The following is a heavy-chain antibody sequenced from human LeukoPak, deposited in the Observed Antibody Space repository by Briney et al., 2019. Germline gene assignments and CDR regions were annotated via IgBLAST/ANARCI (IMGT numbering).Heavy chain of an antibody. D-gene: IGHD3-10*01. CDR2: MYPSGST. CDR1: GGSISSSSYY. V-gene: IGHV4-39*07. Sequence: SETLSLTCTVSGGSISSSSYYWGWIRQPPGKGLEWIGEMYPSGSTNYNPSLKSRVTISVDTSNNQVSLNLSSVTAADTAVYYCARSTRSWFDPWGQGTLVTVSS. J-gene: IGHJ5*02. CDR3: ARSTRSWFDP.